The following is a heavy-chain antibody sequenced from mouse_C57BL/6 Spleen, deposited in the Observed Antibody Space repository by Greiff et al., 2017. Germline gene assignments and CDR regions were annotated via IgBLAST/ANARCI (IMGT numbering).Heavy chain of an antibody. CDR3: AIYDYDVGLRD. Sequence: VQLVESGPELVKPGASVKISCKASGYAFSSSWMNWVKQRPGKGLEWIGRIYPGDGDTNYNGKFKGKATLTADKSSSTAYMQLSSLTSEDSAVYFCAIYDYDVGLRDWGQGTLVTVSA. CDR1: GYAFSSSW. J-gene: IGHJ3*01. D-gene: IGHD2-4*01. V-gene: IGHV1-82*01. CDR2: IYPGDGDT.